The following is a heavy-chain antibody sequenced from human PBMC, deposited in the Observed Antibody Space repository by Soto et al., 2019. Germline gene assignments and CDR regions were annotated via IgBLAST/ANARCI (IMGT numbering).Heavy chain of an antibody. J-gene: IGHJ5*02. CDR2: IRSKAYGGTT. V-gene: IGHV3-49*03. D-gene: IGHD2-15*01. CDR3: TRDLVAATTTTIVTQWFDP. CDR1: GFTFGDYA. Sequence: GGSLRLSCTASGFTFGDYAMSWFRQAPGKGLEWVGFIRSKAYGGTTEYAASVKGRFTISRDDSKSIAYRQMNSLKTEDTAVYYCTRDLVAATTTTIVTQWFDPWGQGTLVTVSS.